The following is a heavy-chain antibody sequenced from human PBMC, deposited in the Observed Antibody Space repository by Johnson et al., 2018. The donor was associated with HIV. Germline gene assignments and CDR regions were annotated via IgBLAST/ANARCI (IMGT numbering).Heavy chain of an antibody. CDR2: INSDGGST. CDR3: AREGVSGSYYDAFDL. Sequence: VQLVESGGGVVQPGRSLRLSCAASGFRFSSSWMHWVRQAPGKGLVWVSRINSDGGSTAYADSVKGRFPISRDNSKNTLFLQMDRLRADDTAVYYCAREGVSGSYYDAFDLWGQGTMVTVSS. D-gene: IGHD1-26*01. J-gene: IGHJ3*01. CDR1: GFRFSSSW. V-gene: IGHV3-74*03.